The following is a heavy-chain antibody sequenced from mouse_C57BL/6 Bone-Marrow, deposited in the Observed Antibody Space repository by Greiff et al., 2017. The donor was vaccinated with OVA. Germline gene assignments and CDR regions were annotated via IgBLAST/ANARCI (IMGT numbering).Heavy chain of an antibody. CDR3: ARDNWDWYFEV. D-gene: IGHD4-1*01. Sequence: EVKLMESEGGLVQPGSSMKLSCTASGFTFSDYYMAWVRQVPEKGLEWVANINYDGSSTYYLDSLKSRFIISRDNAKNILYLQMSSLKSEDTATYYCARDNWDWYFEVWGTGTTVTVSS. V-gene: IGHV5-16*01. CDR2: INYDGSST. CDR1: GFTFSDYY. J-gene: IGHJ1*03.